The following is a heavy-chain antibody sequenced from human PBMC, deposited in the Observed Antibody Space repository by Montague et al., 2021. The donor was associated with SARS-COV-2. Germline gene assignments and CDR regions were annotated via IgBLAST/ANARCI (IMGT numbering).Heavy chain of an antibody. CDR1: GFSLSTNGVG. J-gene: IGHJ4*02. V-gene: IGHV2-5*02. CDR2: IYWDDDK. D-gene: IGHD3-22*01. Sequence: PALVTPTQTLTLTCTFSGFSLSTNGVGVGWIRQPPGKALEWLALIYWDDDKRYSPSLKSRLTITKDTSKNQVVLTMTNMDPADTATYYCAHRLARHYDTSAYLWCPFDYWGRGTLVTVSS. CDR3: AHRLARHYDTSAYLWCPFDY.